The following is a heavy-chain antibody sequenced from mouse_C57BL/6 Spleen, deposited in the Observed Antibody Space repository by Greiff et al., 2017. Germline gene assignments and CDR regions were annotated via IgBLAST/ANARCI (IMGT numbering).Heavy chain of an antibody. J-gene: IGHJ4*01. CDR3: AINWLYALDY. Sequence: EVQLQESGPELVKPGASVKISCTASGFTFTDYYMNWVKQSPGKSLEWIGDINPNNGGTSYHQKFKGKATLTVDKSSSTAYMELRSLTSEDSAVYYCAINWLYALDYWGQGTSVTVSS. CDR2: INPNNGGT. D-gene: IGHD4-1*02. V-gene: IGHV1-26*01. CDR1: GFTFTDYY.